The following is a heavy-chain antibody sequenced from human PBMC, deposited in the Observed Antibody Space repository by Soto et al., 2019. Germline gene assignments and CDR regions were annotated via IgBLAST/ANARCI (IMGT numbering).Heavy chain of an antibody. CDR3: AHIPPETIFGVVTIAYDAFDI. J-gene: IGHJ3*02. Sequence: SGPTLVNPTQTLTLTCTFSGFSLSTSGVGVGWIRQPPGKALEWLALIYWDDDKRYSPSLKSRLTITKDTSKNQVVLTMTNMDPVDTATYYCAHIPPETIFGVVTIAYDAFDIWGQGTMVTVSS. D-gene: IGHD3-3*01. CDR1: GFSLSTSGVG. V-gene: IGHV2-5*02. CDR2: IYWDDDK.